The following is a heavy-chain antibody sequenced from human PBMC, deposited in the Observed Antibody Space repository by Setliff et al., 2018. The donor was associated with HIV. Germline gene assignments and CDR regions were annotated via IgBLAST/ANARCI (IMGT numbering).Heavy chain of an antibody. J-gene: IGHJ4*02. CDR2: IRYDGSNK. Sequence: GESLKISCAASGFTFSSYGMHWVRQAPGKGLEWAAFIRYDGSNKYYADSVKGRFTISRDNSKNTLYLQMNSLRAEDTAVYYCAKDRYYDSSGSPFDYWGQGTLVTVSS. D-gene: IGHD3-22*01. V-gene: IGHV3-30*02. CDR3: AKDRYYDSSGSPFDY. CDR1: GFTFSSYG.